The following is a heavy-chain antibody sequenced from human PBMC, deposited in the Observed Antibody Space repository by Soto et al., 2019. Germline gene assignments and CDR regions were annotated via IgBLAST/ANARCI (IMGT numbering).Heavy chain of an antibody. CDR2: IYHSGST. V-gene: IGHV4-30-2*01. CDR1: GGSISSGGYS. J-gene: IGHJ5*02. D-gene: IGHD3-10*01. Sequence: SETLSLTCAVSGGSISSGGYSWSWIRQPPGKGLECIGYIYHSGSTYYNPSLKSRVTISVDRSKNQFSLKLSSVTAADTAVYYCARELFGRSVWFDPWGQGTLVT. CDR3: ARELFGRSVWFDP.